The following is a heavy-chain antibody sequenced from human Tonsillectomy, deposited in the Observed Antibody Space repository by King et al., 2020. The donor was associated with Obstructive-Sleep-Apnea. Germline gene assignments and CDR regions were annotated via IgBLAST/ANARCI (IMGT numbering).Heavy chain of an antibody. CDR2: INYSGRT. Sequence: LQLQESSPRQVKSSETLSLTCTISGGSLSSGDYYWGWIRQPPGKGLEWVGSINYSGRTYYSPSLKSRVTISTDTSKNQFSLTLISVTAADTAMYYCVREGGSRGYRWFAPGGQGTLVTVSS. D-gene: IGHD5-18*01. V-gene: IGHV4-39*07. CDR3: VREGGSRGYRWFAP. CDR1: GGSLSSGDYY. J-gene: IGHJ5*02.